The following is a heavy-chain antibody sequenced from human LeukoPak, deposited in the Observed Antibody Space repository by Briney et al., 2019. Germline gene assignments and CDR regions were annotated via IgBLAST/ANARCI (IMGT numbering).Heavy chain of an antibody. CDR1: GFTFDNYG. D-gene: IGHD5-18*01. CDR2: IRDSGDRT. CDR3: AKPGYSHDEFRNFGY. V-gene: IGHV3-23*01. J-gene: IGHJ4*02. Sequence: GGSLRLSCAVSGFTFDNYGMNWVRRAPGKGLEWVSGIRDSGDRTYYADSVKGRFTISRDNSKNTLYLQMNSLRAEDTAVYYCAKPGYSHDEFRNFGYWGQGILVTVSS.